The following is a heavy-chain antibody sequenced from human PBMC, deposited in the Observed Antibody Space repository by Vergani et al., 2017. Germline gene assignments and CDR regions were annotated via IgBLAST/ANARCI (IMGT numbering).Heavy chain of an antibody. V-gene: IGHV4-30-2*01. D-gene: IGHD1-1*01. CDR1: GGSISSGGYS. Sequence: QLQLQESGSGLVKPSQTLSLTCAVSGGSISSGGYSWSWIRQPPGKGLEWIGYIYHSGSTYYNPALKSRVTISVDRSKKQFSMKLSSVTAADTAVYYCARVGTGNDIDYWGQGTLVTVSS. J-gene: IGHJ4*02. CDR3: ARVGTGNDIDY. CDR2: IYHSGST.